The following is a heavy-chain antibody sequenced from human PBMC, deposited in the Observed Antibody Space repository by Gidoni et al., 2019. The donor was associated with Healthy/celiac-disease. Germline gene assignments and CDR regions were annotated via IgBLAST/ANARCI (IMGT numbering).Heavy chain of an antibody. V-gene: IGHV3-9*01. D-gene: IGHD3-22*01. CDR3: AKYIRSSGYPFAFDI. CDR2: ISWNSGSI. Sequence: EVQLVESGGGLVQPGRSLRLPCAASGYTFDDYAMHWVRQAPGKGLEWVSGISWNSGSIGDADSVKGRFTISGDSAKNSLYLQMNSLRAEDTALYYCAKYIRSSGYPFAFDILGQGTMVTVSS. J-gene: IGHJ3*02. CDR1: GYTFDDYA.